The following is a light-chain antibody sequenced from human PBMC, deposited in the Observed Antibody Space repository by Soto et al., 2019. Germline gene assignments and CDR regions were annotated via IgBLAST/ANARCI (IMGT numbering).Light chain of an antibody. CDR3: QQYNSYSGT. CDR2: DAS. Sequence: DIQMTQSPSTLSASVGDRVTITCRASQRISTFLAWYQQKPGKAPKLLIYDASDLESGVPSRFSGSGSGTEFTLTITSLQPDDFATYYCQQYNSYSGTFGQGTKVDIK. V-gene: IGKV1-5*01. J-gene: IGKJ1*01. CDR1: QRISTF.